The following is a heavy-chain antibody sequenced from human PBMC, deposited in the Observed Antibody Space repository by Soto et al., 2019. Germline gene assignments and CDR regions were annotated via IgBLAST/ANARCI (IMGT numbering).Heavy chain of an antibody. D-gene: IGHD3-3*01. CDR1: GFTFDSYA. CDR2: ISGSADGT. J-gene: IGHJ3*01. Sequence: EVKLLESGGGLAQPGGSLRLSCVGSGFTFDSYAISWVRQAPGERLQWIAAISGSADGTDYAHSVRGRFTISRDNAKKTVQLQMASLRVEDTAVYFCAKDTVGGYSFWSGYYSDGLDVWGQGTLVTVS. V-gene: IGHV3-23*01. CDR3: AKDTVGGYSFWSGYYSDGLDV.